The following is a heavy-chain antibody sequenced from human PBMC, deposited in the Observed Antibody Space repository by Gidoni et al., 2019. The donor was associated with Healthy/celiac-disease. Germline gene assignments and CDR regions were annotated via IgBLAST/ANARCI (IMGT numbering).Heavy chain of an antibody. D-gene: IGHD3-3*01. CDR2: ISYDGSNK. CDR1: GFTFSSYG. J-gene: IGHJ6*02. V-gene: IGHV3-30*18. Sequence: QVQLVESGGGVVQPGRSLRLSCAASGFTFSSYGLHWVRQAPGKGLEWVAVISYDGSNKYYADSVKGRFTISRDNSKNTLYLQMNSLRAEDTAVYYCAKDVEVGGVVIPLYYYYYYGMDVWGQGTTVTVSS. CDR3: AKDVEVGGVVIPLYYYYYYGMDV.